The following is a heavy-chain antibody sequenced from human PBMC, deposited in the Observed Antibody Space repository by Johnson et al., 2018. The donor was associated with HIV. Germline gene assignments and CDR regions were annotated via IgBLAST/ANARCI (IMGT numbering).Heavy chain of an antibody. CDR3: TTAVLLI. D-gene: IGHD2-21*01. Sequence: VQLVESGGVVVQPGGSLRLSCAASGFPFDDYTMHWVRQPPGKGLEWVGRIKSKTDGGTTAYAAPVKGRFTISRDDSKNTRYLQMNSLKTEDTAVYYCTTAVLLIWGQGTMVTVSS. CDR1: GFPFDDYT. J-gene: IGHJ3*02. CDR2: IKSKTDGGTT. V-gene: IGHV3-15*01.